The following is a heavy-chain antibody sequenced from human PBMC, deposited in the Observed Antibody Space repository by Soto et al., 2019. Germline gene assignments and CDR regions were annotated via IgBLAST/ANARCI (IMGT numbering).Heavy chain of an antibody. CDR1: GGSFSDWY. D-gene: IGHD2-15*01. CDR2: TNRSGKS. Sequence: PSETLSLTCAVYGGSFSDWYWSWIRQPPGKRLEWIGETNRSGKSTYNPSLMSRVTLSIDTSNNQFSLKLTSVTAADTAVYYCARDDVLCDGGRCYGVPLDVWGKGTTVTVSS. V-gene: IGHV4-34*01. CDR3: ARDDVLCDGGRCYGVPLDV. J-gene: IGHJ6*04.